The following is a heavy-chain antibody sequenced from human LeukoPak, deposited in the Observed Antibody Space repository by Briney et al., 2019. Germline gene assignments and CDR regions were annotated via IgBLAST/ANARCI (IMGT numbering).Heavy chain of an antibody. Sequence: ASVKVSCKASGYTFTSYYMHWVRQAPGQGLEWMGIINPSGGSTKYAQKFQGRFTMTRDTSTSTVYMEVSSLTSEDTAVYYCARECTHDSSGYYIDYWGQGTLVTVSS. CDR2: INPSGGST. J-gene: IGHJ4*02. V-gene: IGHV1-46*01. CDR3: ARECTHDSSGYYIDY. CDR1: GYTFTSYY. D-gene: IGHD3-22*01.